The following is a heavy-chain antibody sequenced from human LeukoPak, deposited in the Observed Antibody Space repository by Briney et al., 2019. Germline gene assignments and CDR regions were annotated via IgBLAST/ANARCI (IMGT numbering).Heavy chain of an antibody. J-gene: IGHJ5*02. CDR3: ARGALGSSSWYRRGWFDP. D-gene: IGHD6-13*01. Sequence: SETLSLTCAVYGGPFSGYYWSWIRQPPGKGLEWIGEINHSGSTNYNPSLKSRVTISVDTSKNQFSLKLSSVTAADTAVYYCARGALGSSSWYRRGWFDPWGQGTLVTVSS. V-gene: IGHV4-34*01. CDR2: INHSGST. CDR1: GGPFSGYY.